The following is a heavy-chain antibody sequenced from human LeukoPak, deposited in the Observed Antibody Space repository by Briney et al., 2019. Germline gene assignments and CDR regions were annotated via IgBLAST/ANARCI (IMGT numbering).Heavy chain of an antibody. CDR2: IHYSGNT. J-gene: IGHJ4*02. V-gene: IGHV4-59*08. Sequence: PSETLSLTCTVSGGSISSSYWSWIRQPPGKGLEWIGYIHYSGNTNYNPSLKSRVTMSVDTSKNQFSLKLSSVTAADTAVYYCASRQAAAGTLHYWGQGTLVTVSS. CDR3: ASRQAAAGTLHY. D-gene: IGHD6-13*01. CDR1: GGSISSSY.